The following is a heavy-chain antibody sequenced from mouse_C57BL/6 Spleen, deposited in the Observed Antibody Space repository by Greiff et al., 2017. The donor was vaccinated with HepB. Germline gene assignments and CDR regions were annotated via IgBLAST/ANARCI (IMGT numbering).Heavy chain of an antibody. V-gene: IGHV1-76*01. J-gene: IGHJ4*01. CDR3: ARHVGSSLYAMDY. CDR1: GYTFTDYY. D-gene: IGHD1-1*01. Sequence: VQLQQSGAELVRPGASVKLSCKASGYTFTDYYINWVKQRPGQGLEWIARIYPGSGNTYYNEKFKGKATLTAEKSSSTAYMQLSSLTSEDSAVYFCARHVGSSLYAMDYWGQGTSVTVSS. CDR2: IYPGSGNT.